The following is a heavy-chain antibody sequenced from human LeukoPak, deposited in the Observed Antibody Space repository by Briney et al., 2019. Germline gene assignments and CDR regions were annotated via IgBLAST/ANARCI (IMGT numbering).Heavy chain of an antibody. D-gene: IGHD1-14*01. CDR2: IYYIRST. V-gene: IGHV4-39*01. CDR3: ARLRTNWFDP. Sequence: SETLSLTCTVSAGSISSSSYYGGSSRQPPGTGLMWIVSIYYIRSTYYNPSLKSRVTTSVNTSKNQFSLKLSSVTAADTAVYYCARLRTNWFDPWGQGTLVTVSS. J-gene: IGHJ5*02. CDR1: AGSISSSSYY.